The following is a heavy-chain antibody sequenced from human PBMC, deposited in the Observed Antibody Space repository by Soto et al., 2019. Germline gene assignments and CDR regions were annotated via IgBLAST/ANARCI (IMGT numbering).Heavy chain of an antibody. V-gene: IGHV4-31*03. J-gene: IGHJ5*02. CDR1: GGSISSGGYY. D-gene: IGHD3-22*01. CDR3: ARDPNRYYYDSSGLGSQHWFDP. Sequence: SETLSLTCTVSGGSISSGGYYWSWIRQHPGKGLEWIGYIYYSGSTYYNPSLKSRVTISVDTSKNQFSLKLSSVTAADTAVYYCARDPNRYYYDSSGLGSQHWFDPWGQGTLVTVSS. CDR2: IYYSGST.